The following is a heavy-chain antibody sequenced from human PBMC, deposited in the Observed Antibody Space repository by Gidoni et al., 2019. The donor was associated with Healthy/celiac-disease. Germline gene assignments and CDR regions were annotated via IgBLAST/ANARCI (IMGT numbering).Heavy chain of an antibody. V-gene: IGHV3-49*05. Sequence: EVQLVASGGGLVKPGRSLRLSCTASGFTFGDYAMTWFRQAPGKGLGWVGLIISKAYGGTTEYAASVKGRFTISRDDSKSIAYLQMNSLKTEDTAVYYCTRSTSWSGSYLRGIDDAFDIWGQGTMVTVSS. CDR3: TRSTSWSGSYLRGIDDAFDI. J-gene: IGHJ3*02. D-gene: IGHD1-26*01. CDR1: GFTFGDYA. CDR2: IISKAYGGTT.